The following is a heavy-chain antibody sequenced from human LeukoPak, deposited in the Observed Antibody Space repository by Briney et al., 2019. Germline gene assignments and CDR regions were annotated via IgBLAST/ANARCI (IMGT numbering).Heavy chain of an antibody. V-gene: IGHV3-21*01. CDR3: ARASLGLADY. Sequence: GGSLRLSCAASGFTSSSYSLNWVRQAPGKGLEWVSFISSSNNYIYYADSVKGRFTISRDNAKDSLYLQMNSLRAEDTAVYYCARASLGLADYWGQGTLVTVSS. CDR1: GFTSSSYS. J-gene: IGHJ4*02. CDR2: ISSSNNYI.